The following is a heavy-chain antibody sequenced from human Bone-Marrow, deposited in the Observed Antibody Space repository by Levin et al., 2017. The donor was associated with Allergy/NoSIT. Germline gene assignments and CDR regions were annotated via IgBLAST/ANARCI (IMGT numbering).Heavy chain of an antibody. Sequence: GGSLRLSCAASGFTFSNYWMHWVRQAPGKGLVWVSRINNDGSGRSYADSVKGRFTISRDNAENTLYVHMNSLRAEDTAVYYCAREEAGAQGYGMEVWGQGTTVTVSS. V-gene: IGHV3-74*01. D-gene: IGHD2-15*01. CDR1: GFTFSNYW. CDR3: AREEAGAQGYGMEV. CDR2: INNDGSGR. J-gene: IGHJ6*02.